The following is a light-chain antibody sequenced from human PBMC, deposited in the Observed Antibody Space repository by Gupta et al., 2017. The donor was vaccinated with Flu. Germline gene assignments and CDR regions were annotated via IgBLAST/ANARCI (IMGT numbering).Light chain of an antibody. Sequence: PSSLSASVGDRVTITCRASQDIINWLAWYQQKPDEAPKALIFSASRLQYGVPSRFSGSGSGTDFTLTINNLQPEDFATYFCQQYNFYPPTFGGGTRVEIK. CDR1: QDIINW. V-gene: IGKV1D-16*01. J-gene: IGKJ4*01. CDR3: QQYNFYPPT. CDR2: SAS.